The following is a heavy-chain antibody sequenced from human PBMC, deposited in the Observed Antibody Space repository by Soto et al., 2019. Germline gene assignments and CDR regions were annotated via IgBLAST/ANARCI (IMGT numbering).Heavy chain of an antibody. Sequence: PGESLKISCKASGYSFTSSWIGWVRQMPGKGLEWMGIIYPADSDTRYRPSFQGQVTISADKSSSTAYLQWNSLQASDTAMYYCARLPGIVAPGTVFLDNWGQGTMVTVS. V-gene: IGHV5-51*01. CDR2: IYPADSDT. D-gene: IGHD1-1*01. J-gene: IGHJ4*02. CDR3: ARLPGIVAPGTVFLDN. CDR1: GYSFTSSW.